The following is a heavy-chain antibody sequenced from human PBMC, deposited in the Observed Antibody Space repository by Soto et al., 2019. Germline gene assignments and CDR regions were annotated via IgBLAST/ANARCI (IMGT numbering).Heavy chain of an antibody. D-gene: IGHD1-7*01. Sequence: GGSLRLSCAASGFTFSDYYMSWIRQAPGKGLEWVSYISSSGSTIYYADSVKGRFTISRDNAKNSLYLQMNSLRAEDTAVYYCARDTRITGTTHYYYYMDVWGKGTTVTVSS. CDR3: ARDTRITGTTHYYYYMDV. CDR2: ISSSGSTI. V-gene: IGHV3-11*01. CDR1: GFTFSDYY. J-gene: IGHJ6*03.